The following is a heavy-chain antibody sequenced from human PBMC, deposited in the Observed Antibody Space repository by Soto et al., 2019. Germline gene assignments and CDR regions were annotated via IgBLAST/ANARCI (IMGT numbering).Heavy chain of an antibody. V-gene: IGHV4-4*02. D-gene: IGHD2-21*02. Sequence: SETLSLTCAVSSGSFSSSYWWSWVRQPPGKGLEWIGEIYHSGRTNYNPSLRGRVTISVDKSKKQFSLKLSSVTAADTAVYYCASNLVTAGVGWFDPWGQGTLVTVSS. CDR1: SGSFSSSYW. CDR3: ASNLVTAGVGWFDP. J-gene: IGHJ5*02. CDR2: IYHSGRT.